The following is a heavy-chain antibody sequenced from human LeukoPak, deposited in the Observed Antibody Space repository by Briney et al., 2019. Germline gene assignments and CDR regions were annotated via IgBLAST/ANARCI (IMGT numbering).Heavy chain of an antibody. CDR1: GGSFSGYY. CDR3: ARRGSSPH. CDR2: INHSGST. D-gene: IGHD6-6*01. V-gene: IGHV4-34*01. J-gene: IGHJ4*02. Sequence: SETLSLTCAVYGGSFSGYYWSWIRQPPGKGLEWIGEINHSGSTNYNPSLKSRVTISVDTSKNQFSLKLSSVTAADTAVYYCARRGSSPHWGQGTLVTVSS.